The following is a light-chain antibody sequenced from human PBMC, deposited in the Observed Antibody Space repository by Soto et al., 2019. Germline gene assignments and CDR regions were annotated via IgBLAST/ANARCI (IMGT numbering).Light chain of an antibody. V-gene: IGKV3-11*01. CDR1: QSVSSY. Sequence: EFVLTQSPATLSLSPGERATLSCRASQSVSSYLAWYQQKPGQAPRLLIYDASNRATGIPARFSGSGSGTDFTLTISSLEPEDFAVYYCQQYNNWPWTFGQGTKVDNK. CDR2: DAS. J-gene: IGKJ1*01. CDR3: QQYNNWPWT.